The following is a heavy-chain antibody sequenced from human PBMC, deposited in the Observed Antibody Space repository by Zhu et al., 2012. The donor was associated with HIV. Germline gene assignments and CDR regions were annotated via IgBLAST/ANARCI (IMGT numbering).Heavy chain of an antibody. CDR3: ARRGGRSQYFDY. D-gene: IGHD3-16*01. Sequence: QVQLQESGPGLVKPSETLSLTCTVSGGSISSSSYYWGWIRQPPGKGLEWIGSIYYSGSTYYNPSLKSRVTISVDTSKNQFSLKLSSVTAADTAVYYCARRGGRSQYFDYWGQGTLGHRLL. CDR2: IYYSGST. J-gene: IGHJ4*02. CDR1: GGSISSSSYY. V-gene: IGHV4-39*07.